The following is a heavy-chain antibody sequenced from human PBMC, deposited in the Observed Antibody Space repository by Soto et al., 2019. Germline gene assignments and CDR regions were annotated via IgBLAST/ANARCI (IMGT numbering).Heavy chain of an antibody. J-gene: IGHJ4*02. D-gene: IGHD6-19*01. V-gene: IGHV1-69*13. Sequence: SVKVSCKASGGTFSSYAISWVRQAPGQGLEWMGGIIPIFGTANYAQKFQGRVTITADESTSTAYMELSSLRSEDTAVYYCAREVFKYSSGPFDYWGQGTLVTGS. CDR2: IIPIFGTA. CDR3: AREVFKYSSGPFDY. CDR1: GGTFSSYA.